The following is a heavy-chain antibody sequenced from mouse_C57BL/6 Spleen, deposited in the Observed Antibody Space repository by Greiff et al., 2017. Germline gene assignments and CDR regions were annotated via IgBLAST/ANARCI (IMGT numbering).Heavy chain of an antibody. V-gene: IGHV1-54*01. J-gene: IGHJ3*01. D-gene: IGHD2-4*01. Sequence: QVQLQQSGAELVRPGTSVKVSCKASGYAFTNYLIEWVKQRPGQGLEWIGVINPGSGGTNYNEKFKGKATLAADKSSSTAYMQLSSLTSEDSAVYFCARRGENDYSWFAYWGQGTLVTVSA. CDR2: INPGSGGT. CDR3: ARRGENDYSWFAY. CDR1: GYAFTNYL.